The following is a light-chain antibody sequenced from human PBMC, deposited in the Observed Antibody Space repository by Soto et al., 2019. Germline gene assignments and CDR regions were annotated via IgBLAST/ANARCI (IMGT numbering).Light chain of an antibody. CDR2: DVS. CDR3: SSYTSSSTLVV. CDR1: SSDVGGYNY. V-gene: IGLV2-14*01. Sequence: QSALTQPDSVSGSPGQSITISCTGTSSDVGGYNYVSWYQQYPGKAPKLTIYDVSNRPSGGSNRFSGSKSGNTASLTISGIQAEDEADYFCSSYTSSSTLVVFGGGTKLTVL. J-gene: IGLJ2*01.